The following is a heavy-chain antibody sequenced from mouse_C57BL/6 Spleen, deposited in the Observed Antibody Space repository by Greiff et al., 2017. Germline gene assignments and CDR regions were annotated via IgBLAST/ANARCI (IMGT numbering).Heavy chain of an antibody. CDR3: ARSSMVTRNAMDV. D-gene: IGHD2-2*01. CDR2: IDPEDGET. V-gene: IGHV14-2*01. Sequence: VQLKESGAELVKPGASVTLSCTASGFNIKDYYMHWVKQRTEQGLEWIGRIDPEDGETKYAPKFQGQATITADTSSNTAYLQLSSLTSEDTAVYYCARSSMVTRNAMDVWGQGTSVTVSS. J-gene: IGHJ4*01. CDR1: GFNIKDYY.